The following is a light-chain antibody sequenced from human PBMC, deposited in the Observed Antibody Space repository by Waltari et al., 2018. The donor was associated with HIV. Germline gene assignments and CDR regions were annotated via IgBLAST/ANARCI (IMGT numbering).Light chain of an antibody. CDR1: QSVLYNSDNKNY. CDR3: QQYHTSWT. Sequence: VLTQSPDSLAVSLGERATINCKSSQSVLYNSDNKNYLAWYQQKPGQPPNLLISWAATRESGVPDRFSGSRSGTDFTLTISSLQAEDVAIYYCQQYHTSWTFGQGTKVEIK. J-gene: IGKJ1*01. V-gene: IGKV4-1*01. CDR2: WAA.